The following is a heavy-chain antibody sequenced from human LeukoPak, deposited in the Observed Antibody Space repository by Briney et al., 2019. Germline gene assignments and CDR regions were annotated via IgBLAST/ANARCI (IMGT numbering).Heavy chain of an antibody. CDR3: ARGPTLGYCSGGSCYSVHY. D-gene: IGHD2-15*01. Sequence: VSVKVSCKASGYTFTSYGISWVRQAPGQGLEWMGWISAYNGNTNYAQKLQGRVTMTTDTSTSTAYMELRSLRSDDTAVYYCARGPTLGYCSGGSCYSVHYWGQGTLVTVSS. CDR1: GYTFTSYG. CDR2: ISAYNGNT. V-gene: IGHV1-18*01. J-gene: IGHJ4*02.